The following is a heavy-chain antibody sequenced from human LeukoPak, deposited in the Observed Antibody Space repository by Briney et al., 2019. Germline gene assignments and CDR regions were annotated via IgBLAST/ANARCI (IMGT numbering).Heavy chain of an antibody. CDR1: GFNFNNYG. CDR3: AKGLDYYYMDV. D-gene: IGHD3-9*01. J-gene: IGHJ6*03. V-gene: IGHV3-30*02. CDR2: TRDDGRNK. Sequence: GGSLRLSCAASGFNFNNYGMYWVRQAPGKGLEWVAFTRDDGRNKYYVDSVKGRFTISRDNSKNTLYLQMNSLRAEDTAVYYCAKGLDYYYMDVWGKGTTVTVSS.